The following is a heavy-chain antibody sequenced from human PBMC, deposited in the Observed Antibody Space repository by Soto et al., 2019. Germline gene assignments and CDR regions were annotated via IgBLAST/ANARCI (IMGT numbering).Heavy chain of an antibody. V-gene: IGHV3-23*01. D-gene: IGHD3-10*01. CDR2: ISGSGGST. J-gene: IGHJ5*02. Sequence: EVQLLESGGGLVQPGGSLRLSCAASGFTFSSYAMSWVRQAPGKGREWVSAISGSGGSTYYADSVKGRFTISRNNSKNTLTLQMNSLRAEDTAVYYCAKGGDYGSGLFDPWGQGTLVTVSS. CDR1: GFTFSSYA. CDR3: AKGGDYGSGLFDP.